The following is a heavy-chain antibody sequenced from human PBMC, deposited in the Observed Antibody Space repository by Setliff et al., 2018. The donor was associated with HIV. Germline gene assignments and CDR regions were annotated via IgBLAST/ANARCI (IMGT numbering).Heavy chain of an antibody. D-gene: IGHD1-26*01. Sequence: GESLKISCQSSGYSFSSNWIAWVRQMPGEGLEWMGIIYPGDSDTRYSPSLRGQVSISVDMSLNTAYLQWRSLKASDTAMYYCARVMVGAYDAFDLWGQGTMVTVSS. CDR2: IYPGDSDT. CDR1: GYSFSSNW. V-gene: IGHV5-51*01. J-gene: IGHJ3*01. CDR3: ARVMVGAYDAFDL.